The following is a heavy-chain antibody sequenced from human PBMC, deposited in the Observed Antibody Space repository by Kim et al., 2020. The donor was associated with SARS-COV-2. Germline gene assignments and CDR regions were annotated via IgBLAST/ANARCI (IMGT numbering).Heavy chain of an antibody. J-gene: IGHJ6*02. CDR2: INHSGST. D-gene: IGHD2-15*01. Sequence: SETLSLTCAVYGGSFSGYYWSWIRQPPGKGLEWIGEINHSGSTNYNPSLKSRVTISVDTSKNQFSLKLSSVTAADTAVYYCAGGYCSGGSCYSYGMDVWGQGTTVTVSS. V-gene: IGHV4-34*01. CDR1: GGSFSGYY. CDR3: AGGYCSGGSCYSYGMDV.